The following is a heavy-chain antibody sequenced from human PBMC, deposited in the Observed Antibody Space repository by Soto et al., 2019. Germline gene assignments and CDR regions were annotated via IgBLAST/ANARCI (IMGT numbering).Heavy chain of an antibody. V-gene: IGHV4-4*02. D-gene: IGHD2-15*01. CDR2: IYHNGTT. Sequence: QLRESGPGLVKPSGTLSLTCFVSGASISSTYWWSWLRQTPGKRLRWIGQIYHNGTTSYNPSLTKRITMSLDKYNKQWSLRLTCMTAADTAVYYWATLPPRILVVMTDLPTWGQGTLVTVSS. CDR1: GASISSTYW. CDR3: ATLPPRILVVMTDLPT. J-gene: IGHJ5*02.